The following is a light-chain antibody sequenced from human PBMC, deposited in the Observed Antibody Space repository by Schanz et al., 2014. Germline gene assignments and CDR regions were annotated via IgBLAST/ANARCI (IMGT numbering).Light chain of an antibody. Sequence: QSALTQPASVSGSPGQSITISCTGTSSDVGGYNYVSWYQQHPGKAPKLMIYDVSNRPSGVSNRFSGSKSGNTASLTISGLQSEDEAEYFCCSYAGGTIYNFGTGTKLTVL. CDR1: SSDVGGYNY. CDR3: CSYAGGTIYN. V-gene: IGLV2-14*01. J-gene: IGLJ1*01. CDR2: DVS.